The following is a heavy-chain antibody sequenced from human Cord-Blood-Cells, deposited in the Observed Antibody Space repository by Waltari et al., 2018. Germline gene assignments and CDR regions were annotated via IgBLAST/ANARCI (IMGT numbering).Heavy chain of an antibody. CDR1: GGSFSGSY. CDR2: INHSGST. Sequence: QVQLQQWGAGLSKPSETLSLTCAVDGGSFSGSYWCWIRQPPGKGLEWIGEINHSGSTNYNPSLKSRVTISVDTSKNQFSLKLSSVTAADTAVYYCASTYCGGDCYSDYWGQGTLVTVSS. CDR3: ASTYCGGDCYSDY. J-gene: IGHJ4*02. D-gene: IGHD2-21*02. V-gene: IGHV4-34*01.